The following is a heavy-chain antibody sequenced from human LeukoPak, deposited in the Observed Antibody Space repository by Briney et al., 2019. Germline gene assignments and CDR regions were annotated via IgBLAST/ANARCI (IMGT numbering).Heavy chain of an antibody. V-gene: IGHV3-7*01. CDR1: GFTFSTSA. CDR2: IKQDGSEK. Sequence: GGSLRLSCAASGFTFSTSAMSWVRQAPGKGLEWVANIKQDGSEKYYVDSVKGRFAISRDNAKNSLYLQMNSLRAEDTAVYYCARDQGLTSTPNYSSYGMDVWGPGTPVTVSS. CDR3: ARDQGLTSTPNYSSYGMDV. D-gene: IGHD2-2*01. J-gene: IGHJ6*02.